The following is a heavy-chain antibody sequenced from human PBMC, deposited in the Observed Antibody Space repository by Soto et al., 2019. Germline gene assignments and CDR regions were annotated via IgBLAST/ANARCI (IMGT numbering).Heavy chain of an antibody. CDR3: ARLGVVVVAHPQNYYYGMDV. V-gene: IGHV5-51*01. D-gene: IGHD2-15*01. CDR1: GYMFTNYW. CDR2: IHGGDSNT. Sequence: PGESLKISCQGPGYMFTNYWIGWVRQMPGKGLEWMGIIHGGDSNTRYSPSFQGQVTISADKSISTAYLQWSSLKASDTAMYYCARLGVVVVAHPQNYYYGMDVWSQGTTVTVSS. J-gene: IGHJ6*02.